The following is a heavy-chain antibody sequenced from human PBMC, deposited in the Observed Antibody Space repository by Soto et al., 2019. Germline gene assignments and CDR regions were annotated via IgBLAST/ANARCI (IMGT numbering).Heavy chain of an antibody. V-gene: IGHV5-51*01. J-gene: IGHJ4*02. D-gene: IGHD3-22*01. CDR2: IYPGDSDT. CDR3: ARQIYDSDTGPNFQYYFDS. CDR1: GYSFTSYW. Sequence: GESLKISCKGSGYSFTSYWIGWVRQMPGKGLERMGIIYPGDSDTRHSPSFQGQVTISADKSISTAYLQWSSLKASDTAMYYCARQIYDSDTGPNFQYYFDSWGQGTPVTVS.